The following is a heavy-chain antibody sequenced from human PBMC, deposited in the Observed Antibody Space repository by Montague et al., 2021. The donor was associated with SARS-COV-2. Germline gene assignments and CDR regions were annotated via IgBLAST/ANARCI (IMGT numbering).Heavy chain of an antibody. J-gene: IGHJ5*02. V-gene: IGHV4-39*01. Sequence: SETLSLTCTVSGGSISSSSYYWGWIRQPPGKGLEWIGNIYYSGSTYYNPSLQSRVTISVDTSKNQFSLKLSSVTAADTAVYYCARQKMGSVTIFGVVRHDRWFDQWGQGTLVTVSS. CDR3: ARQKMGSVTIFGVVRHDRWFDQ. D-gene: IGHD3-3*01. CDR2: IYYSGST. CDR1: GGSISSSSYY.